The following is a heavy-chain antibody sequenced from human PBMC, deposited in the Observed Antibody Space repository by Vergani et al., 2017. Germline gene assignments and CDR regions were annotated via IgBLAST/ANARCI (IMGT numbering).Heavy chain of an antibody. CDR1: GFTFSNYD. CDR2: IRSDASNK. D-gene: IGHD3-16*01. V-gene: IGHV3-30*02. Sequence: QVQLVESGGGAVQTGGSPRLSCAASGFTFSNYDMHWARQAPGEGMEWGSFIRSDASNKYYGDSVKGRFTISRDKSKNTLYLQMNSLRAEDTAVYYCGGLAVMDYWGQGTLVTVSS. J-gene: IGHJ4*02. CDR3: GGLAVMDY.